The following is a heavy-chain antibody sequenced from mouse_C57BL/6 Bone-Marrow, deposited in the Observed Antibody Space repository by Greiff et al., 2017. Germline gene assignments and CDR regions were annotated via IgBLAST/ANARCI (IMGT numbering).Heavy chain of an antibody. CDR1: GYTFTSYG. Sequence: VQLQQSGAELARPGASVKLSCKVSGYTFTSYGISWVKQRTGQGLAWIGEIYPRSGNTYYNEKFKGKATLTAEKSSSTAYMELRSLTTEDAAVYYCALDDEDYWGQGTTLTVSS. V-gene: IGHV1-81*01. CDR2: IYPRSGNT. CDR3: ALDDEDY. J-gene: IGHJ2*01. D-gene: IGHD2-10*02.